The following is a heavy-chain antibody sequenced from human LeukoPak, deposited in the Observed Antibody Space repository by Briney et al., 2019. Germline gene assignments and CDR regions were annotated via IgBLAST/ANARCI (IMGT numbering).Heavy chain of an antibody. CDR3: AKDYSGYYFDY. CDR2: ISPDGGTT. Sequence: QPGGSLRLSCAASGFTFSRYWMHWVRQAPGKGLMWVSRISPDGGTTLYADSVKGRFTISRDNAKNTLYLQMNSLGAEDTAVYYCAKDYSGYYFDYWGQGTLVTVSS. J-gene: IGHJ4*02. D-gene: IGHD1-26*01. V-gene: IGHV3-74*03. CDR1: GFTFSRYW.